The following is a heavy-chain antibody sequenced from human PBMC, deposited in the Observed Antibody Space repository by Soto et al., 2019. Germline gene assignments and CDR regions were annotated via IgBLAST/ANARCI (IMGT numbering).Heavy chain of an antibody. CDR1: VGSISSSSYY. D-gene: IGHD3-3*01. J-gene: IGHJ4*02. V-gene: IGHV4-39*01. CDR2: IYYSGST. Sequence: PSETLSLTCTVSVGSISSSSYYWGWIRQPPGKGLEWIGSIYYSGSTYYNPSLKSRVTISVDTSKNQFSLKLSSVTAADTAVYYCARHVDFWSGYYPDYWGQGTLVTVSS. CDR3: ARHVDFWSGYYPDY.